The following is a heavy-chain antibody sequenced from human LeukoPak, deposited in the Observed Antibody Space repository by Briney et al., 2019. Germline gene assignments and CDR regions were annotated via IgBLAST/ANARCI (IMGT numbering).Heavy chain of an antibody. CDR2: ISSSSSYI. D-gene: IGHD2-15*01. Sequence: PGGSLRLSCAASGFTFSSDAMNWVRQASGKGLEWVSSISSSSSYIYYADSVKGRFTISRDNAKNSLYLQMNSLRAEDTAVYYCARVGCSGGSCYLQHTDYYYYMDVWGKGTTVTVSS. J-gene: IGHJ6*03. V-gene: IGHV3-21*01. CDR1: GFTFSSDA. CDR3: ARVGCSGGSCYLQHTDYYYYMDV.